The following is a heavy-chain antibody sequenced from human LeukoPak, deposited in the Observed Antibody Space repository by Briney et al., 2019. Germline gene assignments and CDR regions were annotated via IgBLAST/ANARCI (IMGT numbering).Heavy chain of an antibody. CDR3: ARVSWSLGNFGTYYFDY. D-gene: IGHD6-13*01. V-gene: IGHV1-8*01. CDR2: MNPNSGNT. CDR1: GYTFTSYD. Sequence: ASVKVSCKASGYTFTSYDINWVRQATGQGLEWMGWMNPNSGNTGYAQKFQGRVTMTRNTSISTAYMELSSLRAEDTAVYYCARVSWSLGNFGTYYFDYWGQGTLVTVSS. J-gene: IGHJ4*02.